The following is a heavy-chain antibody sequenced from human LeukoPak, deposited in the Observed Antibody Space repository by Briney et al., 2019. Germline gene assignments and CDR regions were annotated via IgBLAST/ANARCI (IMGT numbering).Heavy chain of an antibody. D-gene: IGHD5-12*01. CDR3: AKEAIVATIFTFES. V-gene: IGHV3-23*01. J-gene: IGHJ4*02. CDR2: ISASGKRV. CDR1: DFTFDEYA. Sequence: GGSLRLSCKGSDFTFDEYAMNWVRQAPGKGLEWVSSISASGKRVYYADSVKGRFTISRDNSKNTVFLQMNSLRAEDTAVYYCAKEAIVATIFTFESWGQGTLVTVSS.